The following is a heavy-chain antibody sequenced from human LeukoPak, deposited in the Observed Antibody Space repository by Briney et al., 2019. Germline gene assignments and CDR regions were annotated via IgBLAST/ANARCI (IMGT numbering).Heavy chain of an antibody. Sequence: SVKVSCKASGGTFCSYAISWVRQAPGQGLEWMGGIIPIFGTANYAQKFQGRVTITADESTSTAYMELSSLRSEDTAVYYCARVSDIVATIYGRFDPWGQGTLVTVSS. V-gene: IGHV1-69*13. CDR2: IIPIFGTA. D-gene: IGHD5-12*01. J-gene: IGHJ5*02. CDR1: GGTFCSYA. CDR3: ARVSDIVATIYGRFDP.